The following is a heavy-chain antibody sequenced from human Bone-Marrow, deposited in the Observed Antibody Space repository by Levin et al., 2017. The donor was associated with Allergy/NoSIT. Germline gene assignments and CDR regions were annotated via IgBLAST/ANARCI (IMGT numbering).Heavy chain of an antibody. V-gene: IGHV3-11*01. CDR1: GFDFSDHY. J-gene: IGHJ4*02. CDR3: ARDESPRSTAVTPDDY. D-gene: IGHD4-23*01. CDR2: ISSSGSPI. Sequence: GGSLRLSCEGSGFDFSDHYMSWIRQAPGKGPEWISYISSSGSPIFYADSVKGRFTVSRDNAENSLYLQMDNVRVEDTAVYYCARDESPRSTAVTPDDYWGQGTLVTVSS.